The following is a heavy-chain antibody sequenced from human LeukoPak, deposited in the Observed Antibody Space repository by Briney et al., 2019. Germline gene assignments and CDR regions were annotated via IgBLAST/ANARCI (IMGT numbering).Heavy chain of an antibody. CDR3: ARTNSLYGSGTIDY. CDR1: GGSISSYY. Sequence: SETLYLTCTVSGGSISSYYWSWIRQPPGKGLEWIGYIYYSGSTNYNPSLKSRVTISVDTSKNQFSLKLSSVTAADTAVYYCARTNSLYGSGTIDYWGQGTLVTVSS. CDR2: IYYSGST. D-gene: IGHD3-10*01. J-gene: IGHJ4*02. V-gene: IGHV4-59*08.